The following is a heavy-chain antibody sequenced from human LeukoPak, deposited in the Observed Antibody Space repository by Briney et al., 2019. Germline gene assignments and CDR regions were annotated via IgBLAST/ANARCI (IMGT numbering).Heavy chain of an antibody. CDR2: INPNSGGT. Sequence: ASVKASCKASGYTFTGYYMHWVRQAPGQGLEWMGWINPNSGGTNYAQKFQGRVTMTRDTSISTAYMELSRLRSDDTAVYYCARDTSDGYYDSHFDYWGQGTLVTVSS. D-gene: IGHD3-22*01. CDR3: ARDTSDGYYDSHFDY. J-gene: IGHJ4*02. V-gene: IGHV1-2*02. CDR1: GYTFTGYY.